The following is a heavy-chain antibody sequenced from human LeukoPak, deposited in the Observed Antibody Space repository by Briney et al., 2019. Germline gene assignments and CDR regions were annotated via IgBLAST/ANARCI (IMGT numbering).Heavy chain of an antibody. CDR2: IYYTGST. V-gene: IGHV4-59*08. J-gene: IGHJ4*02. D-gene: IGHD6-6*01. Sequence: SETLSLTCSVSGGSISSLYWSWTRQPPGKGLEWIGYIYYTGSTNYNPSLKSRVTMFVDMSKNQFSLRLSSVTAADTAVYYCARHRAYSSSSPFDYWGQGTLVTVSS. CDR3: ARHRAYSSSSPFDY. CDR1: GGSISSLY.